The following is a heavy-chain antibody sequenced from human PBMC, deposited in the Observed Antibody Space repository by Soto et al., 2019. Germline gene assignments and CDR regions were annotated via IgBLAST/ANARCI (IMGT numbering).Heavy chain of an antibody. CDR3: VRGASLNFDY. V-gene: IGHV3-20*04. Sequence: GGSLRLSCAASGFIFDDYGMSWARQAPGKGLEWVSGVNWNGGSTGYADSVKSRFTISRDNAKNFLFLQMNSLRVEDTAFYYCVRGASLNFDYWGQGTLVTVSS. CDR2: VNWNGGST. D-gene: IGHD1-26*01. CDR1: GFIFDDYG. J-gene: IGHJ4*02.